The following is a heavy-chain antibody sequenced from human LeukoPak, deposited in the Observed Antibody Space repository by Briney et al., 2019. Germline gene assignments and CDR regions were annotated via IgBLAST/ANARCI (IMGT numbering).Heavy chain of an antibody. CDR2: MNPISGNT. Sequence: ASVKVSCKASGYTFTGYYMHWVRQAPGQGLEWVGWMNPISGNTGHAQKFQGRVTMTRDTSISTAYMELSSLRSEDTAVYYCAISRGYWGQGTLVTVSS. CDR3: AISRGY. D-gene: IGHD3-10*01. CDR1: GYTFTGYY. V-gene: IGHV1-8*02. J-gene: IGHJ4*02.